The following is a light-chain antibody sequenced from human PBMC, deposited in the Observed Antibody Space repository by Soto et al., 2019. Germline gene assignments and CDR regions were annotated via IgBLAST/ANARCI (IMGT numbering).Light chain of an antibody. Sequence: NFMLTQPHSVSESPGKTVTISYTRSSGSDAHNYVQCFQKRSGSTPTSVIYEDYRRPSGVPDRFSGSIDSSSNSASLAISGLKTEDVTDCFCQSYDGDNQVFGGGTKVTVL. CDR2: EDY. CDR1: SGSDAHNY. CDR3: QSYDGDNQV. V-gene: IGLV6-57*04. J-gene: IGLJ2*01.